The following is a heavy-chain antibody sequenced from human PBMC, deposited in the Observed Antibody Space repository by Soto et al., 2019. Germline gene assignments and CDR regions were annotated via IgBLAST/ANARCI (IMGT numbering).Heavy chain of an antibody. D-gene: IGHD6-6*01. CDR3: ARGSSRESNWFDP. J-gene: IGHJ5*02. CDR2: IYYSGST. CDR1: GGSISSYY. V-gene: IGHV4-59*01. Sequence: KSSETLSLTCTVSGGSISSYYWSWIRPPPGKGLEWIGYIYYSGSTNYNPSLKSRVTISVDTSKNQFSLKLSSVTAADTAVYYCARGSSRESNWFDPWGQGTLVTGSS.